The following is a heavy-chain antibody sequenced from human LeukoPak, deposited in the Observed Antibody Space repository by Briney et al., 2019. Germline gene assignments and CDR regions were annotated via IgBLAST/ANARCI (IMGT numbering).Heavy chain of an antibody. Sequence: ASVKVSCKASGYTFTSYSVSWVRQAPGQGLEWLGWISGYNANTNYPQKLQGRVTLTTDTSTNTAYMELGSLRSDDTAVYYCARDWDYDRSGHWVAQGSAGGFDIWGQGTMITVSS. J-gene: IGHJ3*02. CDR2: ISGYNANT. CDR3: ARDWDYDRSGHWVAQGSAGGFDI. D-gene: IGHD3-22*01. V-gene: IGHV1-18*01. CDR1: GYTFTSYS.